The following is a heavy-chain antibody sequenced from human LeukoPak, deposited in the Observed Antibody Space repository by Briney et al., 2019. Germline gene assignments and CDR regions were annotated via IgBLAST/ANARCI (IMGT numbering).Heavy chain of an antibody. CDR1: GDSITSGGYY. CDR3: ARGYLGWNHSYYYYGMDA. J-gene: IGHJ6*02. D-gene: IGHD1-1*01. Sequence: SQTLSLTCTVSGDSITSGGYYWSWIRQHPGKGLEWIGYIYYSGSTYSNPSLKSRVTISVDTSKNHFSLKLTSVTAADTAVYYCARGYLGWNHSYYYYGMDAWGQGTTVTVSS. CDR2: IYYSGST. V-gene: IGHV4-31*03.